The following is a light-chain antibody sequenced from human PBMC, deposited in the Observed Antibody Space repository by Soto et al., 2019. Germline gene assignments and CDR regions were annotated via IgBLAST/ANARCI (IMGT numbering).Light chain of an antibody. CDR2: DTN. V-gene: IGLV7-46*01. Sequence: QAVVTQEPSLTVSPGGTVTLTCGSSTGAVTSGHYPYWFQQRPGQAPRTLIYDTNNKQSWTPARFSGSLLGGKAALTLSGAQPEDEADYYCLLCYSDAGVFGGGTKVTVL. CDR3: LLCYSDAGV. CDR1: TGAVTSGHY. J-gene: IGLJ3*02.